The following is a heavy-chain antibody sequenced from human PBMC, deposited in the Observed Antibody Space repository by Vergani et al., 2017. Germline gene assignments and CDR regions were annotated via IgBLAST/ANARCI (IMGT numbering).Heavy chain of an antibody. D-gene: IGHD3-10*01. V-gene: IGHV1-69*12. CDR2: IIPIFGTA. CDR3: AREPHPDYYGSGTYGMDV. CDR1: GGTFSSYA. J-gene: IGHJ6*02. Sequence: QVQLVQSGAEVKKPGYSVKVSCKASGGTFSSYAISWVRQAPGQGLEWMGGIIPIFGTANYAQKFQGRVTITADESTSTAYMELSSLRSEDTAVYYCAREPHPDYYGSGTYGMDVWGQGTTVTVSS.